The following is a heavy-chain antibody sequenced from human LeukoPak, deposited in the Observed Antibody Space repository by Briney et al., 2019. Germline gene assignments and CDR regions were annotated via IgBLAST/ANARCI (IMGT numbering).Heavy chain of an antibody. D-gene: IGHD2-15*01. J-gene: IGHJ4*02. V-gene: IGHV3-23*01. Sequence: GESLKISCAASGFTFSSYAMSWVRQAPGKGLEWVSTISGSGGSAYYADSVQGRFTISRDNSKNTPYLQMNSLSAEDTAIYYCAKLRDSSGGYEFDYWGQGTLVTVSS. CDR3: AKLRDSSGGYEFDY. CDR1: GFTFSSYA. CDR2: ISGSGGSA.